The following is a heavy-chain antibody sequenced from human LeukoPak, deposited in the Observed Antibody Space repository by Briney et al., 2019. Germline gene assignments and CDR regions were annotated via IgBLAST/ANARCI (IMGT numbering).Heavy chain of an antibody. D-gene: IGHD2-2*01. J-gene: IGHJ6*02. CDR1: GGSISSGGYY. CDR2: IYYSGST. Sequence: SETLSLTCTVSGGSISSGGYYCSWIRQHPGKGLEWIGYIYYSGSTYYNPSLKSRVTISVDTSKNQFSLKLSSVTAADTAVYYCARSLDTSYALYYYYYGMDVWGQGTTVTVSS. CDR3: ARSLDTSYALYYYYYGMDV. V-gene: IGHV4-31*03.